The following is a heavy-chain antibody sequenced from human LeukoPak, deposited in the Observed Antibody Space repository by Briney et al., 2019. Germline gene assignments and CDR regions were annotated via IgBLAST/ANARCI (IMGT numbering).Heavy chain of an antibody. CDR1: GGSISSYY. D-gene: IGHD2-8*02. J-gene: IGHJ6*03. CDR2: IYYSGST. Sequence: SEALSLTCTVSGGSISSYYWSRIRQPPGKGLEWIGYIYYSGSTNYNPSLKSRVAISVDTSKNQFSLKLSSVTAADTAVYYCATTSTGGYYYYYMDVWGKGTTVTVSS. CDR3: ATTSTGGYYYYYMDV. V-gene: IGHV4-59*01.